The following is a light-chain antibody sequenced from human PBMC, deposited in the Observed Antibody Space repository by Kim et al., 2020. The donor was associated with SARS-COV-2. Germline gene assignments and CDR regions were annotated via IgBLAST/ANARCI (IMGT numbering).Light chain of an antibody. CDR1: SANLGAGFD. CDR3: QSYDSSLSSSV. Sequence: QRATISGNGSSANLGAGFDVHWYQQLPGTAPKLLIYGTTNRPSGVPDRFSGSKSGTSASLAITGLQADDEADYYCQSYDSSLSSSVFGGGTQLTVL. J-gene: IGLJ3*02. CDR2: GTT. V-gene: IGLV1-40*01.